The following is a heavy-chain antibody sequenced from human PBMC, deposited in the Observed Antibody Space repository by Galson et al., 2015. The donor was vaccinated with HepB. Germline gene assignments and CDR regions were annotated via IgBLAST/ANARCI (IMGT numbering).Heavy chain of an antibody. J-gene: IGHJ1*01. V-gene: IGHV4-34*01. CDR3: ARGQSGGYGL. Sequence: SETLSLTCAVYGGSFSGYYWSWIRQPPGKGLEWIGEINHSGSTNYNPSLKSRVTLSVDTSKNQFSLKLSSVTAADTAVYYCARGQSGGYGLWGQGTLVTVSS. D-gene: IGHD4-17*01. CDR2: INHSGST. CDR1: GGSFSGYY.